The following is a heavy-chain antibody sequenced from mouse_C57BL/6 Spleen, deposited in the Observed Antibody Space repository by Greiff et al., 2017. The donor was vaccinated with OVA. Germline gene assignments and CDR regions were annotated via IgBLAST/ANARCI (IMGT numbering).Heavy chain of an antibody. CDR2: IRNKANNHAT. V-gene: IGHV6-6*01. CDR3: TLITTVVGFDY. Sequence: EVKLMESGGGLVQPGGSMKLSCAASGFTFSDAWMDWVRQSPEKGLEWVAEIRNKANNHATYYAESVKGRFTISRDDSKSSVYLQMNSLRAEDTGIYYCTLITTVVGFDYWGQGTTLTVSS. J-gene: IGHJ2*01. D-gene: IGHD1-1*01. CDR1: GFTFSDAW.